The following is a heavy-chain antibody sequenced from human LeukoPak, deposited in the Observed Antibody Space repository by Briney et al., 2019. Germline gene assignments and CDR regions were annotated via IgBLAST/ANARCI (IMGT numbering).Heavy chain of an antibody. J-gene: IGHJ4*02. CDR2: ISSSSSYI. D-gene: IGHD4-17*01. Sequence: GGSLRLSCAASGFTFSSYSMNWVRQAPGKGLEWVSSISSSSSYIYYADSVKGRFTISRDNAKNSLYLQMNSLRAEDTAVYYCAREGYGDPGPFDYWGQGTLVTVSS. CDR1: GFTFSSYS. V-gene: IGHV3-21*04. CDR3: AREGYGDPGPFDY.